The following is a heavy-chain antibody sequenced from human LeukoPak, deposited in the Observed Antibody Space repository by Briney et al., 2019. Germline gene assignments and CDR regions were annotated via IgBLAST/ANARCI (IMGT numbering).Heavy chain of an antibody. D-gene: IGHD2-21*01. CDR3: ARGGVVPFYYYYMDV. CDR2: MNPNSGNT. Sequence: ASVKVSCKASGYTFTSYDINWVRQATGQGLEWMGWMNPNSGNTGYAQKFQGRVTMTRNTSISTAYMELSSLRSEDTAVYYCARGGVVPFYYYYMDVWGKGTTVTISS. V-gene: IGHV1-8*01. J-gene: IGHJ6*03. CDR1: GYTFTSYD.